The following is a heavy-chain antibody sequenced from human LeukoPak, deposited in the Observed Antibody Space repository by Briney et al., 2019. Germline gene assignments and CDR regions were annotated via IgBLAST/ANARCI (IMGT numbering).Heavy chain of an antibody. CDR3: ARDLRSYFDY. CDR1: GFTFDDYA. V-gene: IGHV3-9*01. J-gene: IGHJ4*02. CDR2: ISWNSGSI. Sequence: GGSLRLSCAASGFTFDDYAMHWVRQAPGKGLEWVSGISWNSGSIGYADSVKGRFTISRDNAKNSLYLQMNSLRAEDTAVYYCARDLRSYFDYWGQGTLVTVSS.